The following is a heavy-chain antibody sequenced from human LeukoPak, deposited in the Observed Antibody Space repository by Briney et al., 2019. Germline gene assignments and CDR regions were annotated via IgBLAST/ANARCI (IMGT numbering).Heavy chain of an antibody. D-gene: IGHD3-22*01. Sequence: SETLSLTCTVSGGSISSCYWSWIRQPPGKGLEWIGYIYYSGSTNYNPSLKSRVTISVDTSKNQFSLKLSSVTAADTAVYYCAGPSRLLPGPYYYGMDVWGQGTTVTVSS. V-gene: IGHV4-59*01. J-gene: IGHJ6*02. CDR3: AGPSRLLPGPYYYGMDV. CDR2: IYYSGST. CDR1: GGSISSCY.